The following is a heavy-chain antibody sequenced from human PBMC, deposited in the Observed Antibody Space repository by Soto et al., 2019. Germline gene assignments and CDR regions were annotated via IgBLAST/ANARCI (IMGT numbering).Heavy chain of an antibody. CDR2: ISYDGNNK. V-gene: IGHV3-30-3*01. J-gene: IGHJ4*02. CDR1: GFTFSSYA. CDR3: ARSRGGPPFDLDY. Sequence: GGSLRLSCAASGFTFSSYAMHWVRQAPGKGLEWVTVISYDGNNKYYADSVEGRFTVSRDNSKNTLYLQMNSLRAEDTAVYYCARSRGGPPFDLDYWGQGTLVTVSS. D-gene: IGHD2-15*01.